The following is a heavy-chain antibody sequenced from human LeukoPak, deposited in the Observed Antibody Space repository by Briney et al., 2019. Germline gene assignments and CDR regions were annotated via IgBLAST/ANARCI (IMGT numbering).Heavy chain of an antibody. Sequence: SETLSLTCTVSGASISGSGYYWGWIRQPPGKGLEWIGNIYDSGSTYYNASLQSRVTISIDTSKNQFSLRLSSVTAADTAMYYCARGPLYGSGSYFFDYWGQGTLVTVSS. CDR2: IYDSGST. J-gene: IGHJ4*02. D-gene: IGHD3-10*01. CDR3: ARGPLYGSGSYFFDY. CDR1: GASISGSGYY. V-gene: IGHV4-39*01.